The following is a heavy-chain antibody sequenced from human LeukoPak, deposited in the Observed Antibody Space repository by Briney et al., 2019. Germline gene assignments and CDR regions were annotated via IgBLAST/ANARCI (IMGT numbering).Heavy chain of an antibody. CDR2: INHSGST. Sequence: SETLSLTCSVYGGSFSGHYWSWIRQPPGKGLEWIGEINHSGSTNYNPSLKSRVTISVDTSKNQFSLKLSSVTAADTAVYYCARRGGYCSGGSCYSYYYYYGMDVWGQGTTVTVSS. J-gene: IGHJ6*02. CDR3: ARRGGYCSGGSCYSYYYYYGMDV. D-gene: IGHD2-15*01. V-gene: IGHV4-34*01. CDR1: GGSFSGHY.